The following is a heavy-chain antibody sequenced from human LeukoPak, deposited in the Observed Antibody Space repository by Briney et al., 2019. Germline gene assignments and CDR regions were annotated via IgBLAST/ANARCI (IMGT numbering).Heavy chain of an antibody. CDR2: INTDGNSM. V-gene: IGHV3-74*03. J-gene: IGHJ4*02. CDR3: GRGTAITAGIDY. Sequence: GGSLRLSCAASGFSFSNYWMYWVRQAPGKGLVWVSHINTDGNSMTYGDSAKGRFTISRDNAKNTLYLQMSNLRVEDTGVYYCGRGTAITAGIDYRGQGTQVTVSS. CDR1: GFSFSNYW. D-gene: IGHD6-13*01.